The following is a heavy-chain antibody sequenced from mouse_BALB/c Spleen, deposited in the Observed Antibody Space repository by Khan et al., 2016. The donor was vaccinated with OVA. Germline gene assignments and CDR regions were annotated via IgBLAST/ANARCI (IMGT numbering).Heavy chain of an antibody. V-gene: IGHV2-9*02. CDR3: ARLEDI. Sequence: QLQLKESGPGLVAPSQRLSITCTLSGFSLPLYGLHWVRQPPGKVLGWLGVIWAGVSTNYNSALMSRLSISKYNSKSQVFLKMNSLQTDDTAMYYWARLEDIWGQGTTLTVSS. J-gene: IGHJ2*01. CDR1: GFSLPLYG. D-gene: IGHD1-3*01. CDR2: IWAGVST.